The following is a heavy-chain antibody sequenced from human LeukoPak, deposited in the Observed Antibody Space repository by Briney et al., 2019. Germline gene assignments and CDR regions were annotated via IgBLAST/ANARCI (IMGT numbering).Heavy chain of an antibody. J-gene: IGHJ4*02. CDR3: ARDRVRGYYGSGSYYPFDY. V-gene: IGHV3-21*01. Sequence: GSLRLSCAASGFTFSSYSMNWVRQAPGKGLEWVSSISSSSSYIYYADSVKGRFTISRDNAKNSLYLQMNSLRAEDTAVYYCARDRVRGYYGSGSYYPFDYWGQGTLVTVSS. CDR1: GFTFSSYS. CDR2: ISSSSSYI. D-gene: IGHD3-10*01.